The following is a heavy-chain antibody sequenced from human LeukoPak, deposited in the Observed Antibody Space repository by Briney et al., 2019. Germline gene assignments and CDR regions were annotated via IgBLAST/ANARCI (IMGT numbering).Heavy chain of an antibody. V-gene: IGHV1-69*13. D-gene: IGHD3-10*01. CDR3: ASVVMVRGVSWFDP. J-gene: IGHJ5*02. Sequence: ASVKVSCKASGYTFTGYYMHWVRQAPGQGLEWMGGIIPIFGTANYAQKFQGRVTITADESTSTAYMELSSLRSEDTAVYYCASVVMVRGVSWFDPWGQGTLVTVSS. CDR1: GYTFTGYY. CDR2: IIPIFGTA.